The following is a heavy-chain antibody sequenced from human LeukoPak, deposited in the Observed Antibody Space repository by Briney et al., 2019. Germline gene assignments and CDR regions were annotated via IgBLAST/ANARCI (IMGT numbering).Heavy chain of an antibody. CDR3: ARLTTIVYYFDY. Sequence: SETLSLTCAVYGGSFSDYYWSWIRQPPGKGLEWIGEINHRGTTNYNPSLKSRVTISVDTSKNQFSLKLKSVTAADTAVYYCARLTTIVYYFDYWGQGTQVTVSS. D-gene: IGHD1-1*01. CDR2: INHRGTT. CDR1: GGSFSDYY. V-gene: IGHV4-34*01. J-gene: IGHJ4*02.